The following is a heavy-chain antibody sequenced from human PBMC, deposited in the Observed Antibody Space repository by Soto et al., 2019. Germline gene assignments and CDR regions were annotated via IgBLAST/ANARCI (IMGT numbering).Heavy chain of an antibody. D-gene: IGHD1-1*01. V-gene: IGHV4-39*01. CDR3: ARRSMDNRGFDP. CDR2: IYYTGRT. CDR1: GGSMRSARHY. Sequence: QLQLQESGPGLVKPSETLSVTCSVSGGSMRSARHYWDWIRQTPGKGLEWIGSIYYTGRTYYNPSLKSRVTISVDTSKNQFSLKLISDTAADTAVYYCARRSMDNRGFDPWGQGTLVTVFS. J-gene: IGHJ5*02.